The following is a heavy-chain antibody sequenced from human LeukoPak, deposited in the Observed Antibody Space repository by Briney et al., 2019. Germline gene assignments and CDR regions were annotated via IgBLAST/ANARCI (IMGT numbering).Heavy chain of an antibody. Sequence: GASVKVSCKASGGTFSSYAISWVRQAPGQGLEWMGGIIPIFGTANYAQKFQGRVTITADESTSTAYMELSSLRSDDTAVYYCARGSPAAPIDYGMDVWGQGTTVTVSS. J-gene: IGHJ6*02. D-gene: IGHD2-2*01. CDR2: IIPIFGTA. CDR3: ARGSPAAPIDYGMDV. V-gene: IGHV1-69*13. CDR1: GGTFSSYA.